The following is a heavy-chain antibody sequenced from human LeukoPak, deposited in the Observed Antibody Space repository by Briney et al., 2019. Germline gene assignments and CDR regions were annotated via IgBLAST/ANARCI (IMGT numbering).Heavy chain of an antibody. CDR1: GGSFSGHY. V-gene: IGHV4-34*01. CDR2: MNPSGST. CDR3: ARGRQDVTMIVVVMTAVSYYLDV. J-gene: IGHJ6*03. Sequence: SETPSLTCAVYGGSFSGHYWTWIRQTPGKGLEWIGEMNPSGSTSYNPSLKSRVTISVDTSKNQFSLKLSSVTAADTADCARGRQDVTMIVVVMTAVSYYLDVWGKGTTVTVS. D-gene: IGHD3-22*01.